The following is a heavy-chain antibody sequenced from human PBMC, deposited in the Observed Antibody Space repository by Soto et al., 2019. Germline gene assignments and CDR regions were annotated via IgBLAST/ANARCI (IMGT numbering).Heavy chain of an antibody. V-gene: IGHV4-4*02. D-gene: IGHD6-13*01. CDR1: GGSISSSNW. Sequence: QVQLQESGPGLVKPSGTLSLTCAVSGGSISSSNWWSWVRQPPGKGLEWIGEIYHSGSTNYNPSLKSRVTISVDKSKDQFSLKLSSVTAADTAVYYCARGSLREIVDSSSSFDPWGQGTLVTVSS. CDR2: IYHSGST. CDR3: ARGSLREIVDSSSSFDP. J-gene: IGHJ5*02.